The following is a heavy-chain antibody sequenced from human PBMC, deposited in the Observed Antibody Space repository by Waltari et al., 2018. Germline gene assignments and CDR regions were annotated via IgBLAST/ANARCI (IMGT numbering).Heavy chain of an antibody. V-gene: IGHV1-69*08. CDR2: IIPIFGTA. J-gene: IGHJ1*01. CDR1: GATFSSSA. CDR3: ARGHVVVIAISAEYFQH. Sequence: QVQLVQSGAAVKKPGSSVKVSCKASGATFSSSAISWVRQAPGQGLEWMGRIIPIFGTANYAQKFQGRVTITADKSTSTAYMELSSLRSEDTAVYYCARGHVVVIAISAEYFQHWGQGTLVTVSS. D-gene: IGHD2-21*01.